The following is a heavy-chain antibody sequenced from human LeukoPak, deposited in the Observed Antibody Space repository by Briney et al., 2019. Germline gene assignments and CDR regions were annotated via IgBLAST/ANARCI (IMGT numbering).Heavy chain of an antibody. D-gene: IGHD3-10*01. CDR2: IKHDGSAK. J-gene: IGHJ4*02. Sequence: PGGSLRLSCAASGFTFSDYWMTWVRQAPGKGLEWVANIKHDGSAKFYMESVKGRFTISRDNAKNSVFLQMNSLTAEDTALYYCARVARHYYGSGRQKPYYFDYWGQGTLVTVSS. CDR3: ARVARHYYGSGRQKPYYFDY. CDR1: GFTFSDYW. V-gene: IGHV3-7*01.